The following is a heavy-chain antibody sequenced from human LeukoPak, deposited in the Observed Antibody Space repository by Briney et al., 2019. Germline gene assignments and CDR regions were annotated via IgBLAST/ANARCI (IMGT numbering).Heavy chain of an antibody. J-gene: IGHJ4*02. Sequence: PSETLSLTCTVSGGSISSSSYYWGWIRQPPGKGLEWIGSIYYSGSTYYNPSLKSRVTISVDTSKNQFSLKLSSVTAADTAVYYCARVVGARGGKYYFDYWGQGTLVTVSS. CDR3: ARVVGARGGKYYFDY. CDR2: IYYSGST. V-gene: IGHV4-39*07. CDR1: GGSISSSSYY. D-gene: IGHD1-26*01.